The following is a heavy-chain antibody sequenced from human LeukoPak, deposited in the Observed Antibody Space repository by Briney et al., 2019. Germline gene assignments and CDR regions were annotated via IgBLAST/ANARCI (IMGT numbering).Heavy chain of an antibody. CDR1: GGSISSGSYY. Sequence: SQTLPLTCTVSGGSISSGSYYWSWIRQPAGKGLEWIGRIYTSGSTNYNPSLKSRVTISVDTSKNQFSLKLSSVTAADTAVYYCARDPSIFDAFDIWVQGTMVTVSS. CDR3: ARDPSIFDAFDI. V-gene: IGHV4-61*02. J-gene: IGHJ3*02. CDR2: IYTSGST. D-gene: IGHD3-3*01.